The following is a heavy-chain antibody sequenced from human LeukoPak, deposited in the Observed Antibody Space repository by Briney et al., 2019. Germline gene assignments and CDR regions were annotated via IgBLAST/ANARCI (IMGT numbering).Heavy chain of an antibody. CDR2: INHSGST. Sequence: PSETLSLTCAVYGGSFSGYCWSWIRQPPGKGLEWIGEINHSGSTNYNPSLKSRVTISVDTSKNQFSLKLSSVTAADTAVYYCARDGIAAAGIQTFDYWGQGTLVTVSS. J-gene: IGHJ4*02. CDR3: ARDGIAAAGIQTFDY. V-gene: IGHV4-34*01. CDR1: GGSFSGYC. D-gene: IGHD6-13*01.